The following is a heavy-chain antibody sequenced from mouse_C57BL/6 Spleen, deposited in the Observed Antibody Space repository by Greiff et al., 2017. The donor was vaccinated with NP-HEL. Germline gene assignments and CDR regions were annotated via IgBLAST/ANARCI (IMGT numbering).Heavy chain of an antibody. J-gene: IGHJ4*01. V-gene: IGHV1-26*01. CDR1: GYTFTDYY. CDR3: ARVYALYAMDY. D-gene: IGHD2-3*01. Sequence: VQLQQSGPELVKPGASVKISCKASGYTFTDYYMNWVKQSHGKSLEWIGDINPNNGGTSYNQKFKGKATLTVDKSSSTADMELRSLTSEDSAVYYSARVYALYAMDYWSQGTSVTVSS. CDR2: INPNNGGT.